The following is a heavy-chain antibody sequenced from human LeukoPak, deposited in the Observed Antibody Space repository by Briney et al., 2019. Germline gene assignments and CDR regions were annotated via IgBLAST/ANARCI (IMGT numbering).Heavy chain of an antibody. CDR1: GFTFSSYS. V-gene: IGHV3-30*18. Sequence: PGGSLRLSCAATGFTFSSYSMNWFRQAPGKGLEWVTLISYDGSNKHYADSVKGRFTISRDNSKNTLYLQMNSLRAEDTAVYYCAKGLGAAAGKGGYYFDYWGQGTLVTVSS. CDR2: ISYDGSNK. J-gene: IGHJ4*02. CDR3: AKGLGAAAGKGGYYFDY. D-gene: IGHD6-13*01.